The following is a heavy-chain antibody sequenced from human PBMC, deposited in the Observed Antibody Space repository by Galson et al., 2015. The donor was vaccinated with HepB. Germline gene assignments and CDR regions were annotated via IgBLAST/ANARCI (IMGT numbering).Heavy chain of an antibody. D-gene: IGHD1-26*01. J-gene: IGHJ2*01. CDR3: AKKESVGNSYWYFDI. CDR2: FSESVNSI. V-gene: IGHV3-23*01. Sequence: SLRLSCAGSGFTFSNYDMTWVRQAPGKGLEWVSGFSESVNSIYYLDSVKGRFTISRDNSKNTLYLQMNSLRAEDTAVYFCAKKESVGNSYWYFDIWGRGTLVTVSS. CDR1: GFTFSNYD.